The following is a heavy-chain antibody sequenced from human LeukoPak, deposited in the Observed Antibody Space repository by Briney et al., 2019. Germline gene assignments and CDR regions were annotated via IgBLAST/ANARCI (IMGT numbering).Heavy chain of an antibody. CDR2: IRFDGGDT. CDR1: GFTFSGSA. CDR3: AKVSTWSKYYFDY. V-gene: IGHV3-30*02. D-gene: IGHD6-13*01. J-gene: IGHJ4*02. Sequence: GGSLGLSCAASGFTFSGSALQWFRKAPGKGLEWVAFIRFDGGDTYYAGSVKGRFTISRDNSKNTLYLQMNSLRAEDTAVYYCAKVSTWSKYYFDYWGQGTLVTVSS.